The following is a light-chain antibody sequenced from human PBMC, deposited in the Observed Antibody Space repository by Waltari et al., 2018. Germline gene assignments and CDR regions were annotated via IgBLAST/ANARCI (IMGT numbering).Light chain of an antibody. Sequence: DIVMTQSPLSLPVTPGEPASISCRSSQSLLYSNGYNYLDWYLQKPGQSPQLLVYLGSNRASWVPDRFSGSGSGTDFTLKISRVEAEDVGVYYCMQALQTPYTFGQGTKLEIK. V-gene: IGKV2-28*01. CDR2: LGS. CDR3: MQALQTPYT. J-gene: IGKJ2*01. CDR1: QSLLYSNGYNY.